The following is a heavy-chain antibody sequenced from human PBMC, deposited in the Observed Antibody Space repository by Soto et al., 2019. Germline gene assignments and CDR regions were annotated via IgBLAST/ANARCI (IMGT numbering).Heavy chain of an antibody. V-gene: IGHV5-51*01. CDR1: GYSFTIYW. Sequence: GESLKISCKGPGYSFTIYWIGWVRQMHGKGLEWMGIIYPGDSDTRYSPSFQGQVTISADKSISTAYLQWSSLKASDTAMYYCARRIAAAGPFDCWGQETRVTVSS. J-gene: IGHJ4*02. CDR3: ARRIAAAGPFDC. D-gene: IGHD6-13*01. CDR2: IYPGDSDT.